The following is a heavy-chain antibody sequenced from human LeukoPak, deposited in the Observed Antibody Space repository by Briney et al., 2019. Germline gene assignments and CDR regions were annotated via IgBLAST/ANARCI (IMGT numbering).Heavy chain of an antibody. D-gene: IGHD5-18*01. Sequence: SETLSLTCSVSGGSISTYYWNWIRQTPGKGLEWLGHISNGNTDYNPSLKSRVTVSVDTSKNQFSLKLTSVTAADTAVYYCARDKAHSYGRYFDPWGQGALVTVSS. V-gene: IGHV4-59*01. CDR1: GGSISTYY. CDR3: ARDKAHSYGRYFDP. CDR2: ISNGNT. J-gene: IGHJ5*02.